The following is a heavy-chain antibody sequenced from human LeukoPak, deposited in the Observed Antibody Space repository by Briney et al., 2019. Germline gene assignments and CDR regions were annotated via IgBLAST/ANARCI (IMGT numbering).Heavy chain of an antibody. CDR2: INHSGST. Sequence: SETLSLTCAVYGGSFSGYYWSWIRQPPGKGLEWIGEINHSGSTNYNPSLKSRVTISVDTSENRFSLKLSSVTATDTAVYYCARDCSGGSCYGAFDIWGQGTMVTVSS. J-gene: IGHJ3*02. V-gene: IGHV4-34*01. D-gene: IGHD2-15*01. CDR1: GGSFSGYY. CDR3: ARDCSGGSCYGAFDI.